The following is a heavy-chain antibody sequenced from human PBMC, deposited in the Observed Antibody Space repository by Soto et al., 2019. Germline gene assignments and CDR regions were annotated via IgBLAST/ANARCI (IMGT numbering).Heavy chain of an antibody. Sequence: SETLSLTCAVYGGSFSGYYWSWIRQPPGKGLEWIGEINHSGSTNYNPSLKSRVTISVDTSKNQFSLKLSSVTAAGTAVYYCARGGDYSDNWFDPWGQGTLVTVSS. CDR3: ARGGDYSDNWFDP. CDR2: INHSGST. J-gene: IGHJ5*02. CDR1: GGSFSGYY. V-gene: IGHV4-34*01. D-gene: IGHD4-4*01.